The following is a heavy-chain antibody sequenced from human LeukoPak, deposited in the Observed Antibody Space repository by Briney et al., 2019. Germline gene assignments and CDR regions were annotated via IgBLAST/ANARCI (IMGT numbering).Heavy chain of an antibody. D-gene: IGHD3-10*01. Sequence: SETLSLTCAVYGGSFSGYYWSWIRQPPGKGLEWIGEINHSGSTNYNPSLKSRVTISVDTSKNQFSLKLSSVTAADTAVYYCARRSGSGSYYKWSYYYYYIDVWGKGTTVTISS. CDR2: INHSGST. CDR1: GGSFSGYY. V-gene: IGHV4-34*01. CDR3: ARRSGSGSYYKWSYYYYYIDV. J-gene: IGHJ6*03.